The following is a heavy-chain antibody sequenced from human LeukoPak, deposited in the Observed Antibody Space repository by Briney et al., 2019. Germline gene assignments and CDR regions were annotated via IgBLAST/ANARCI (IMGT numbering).Heavy chain of an antibody. CDR2: ISSSSSTI. CDR3: ARGTAPDAFDI. V-gene: IGHV3-48*01. CDR1: GFTFSSYG. J-gene: IGHJ3*02. D-gene: IGHD5-18*01. Sequence: RGSLRLSCAASGFTFSSYGMNWVRQAPGKGLEWVSYISSSSSTIYYADSVKGRFTISRDNAKNSLYLQMNSLRAEDTAVYYCARGTAPDAFDIWGQGTMVTVSS.